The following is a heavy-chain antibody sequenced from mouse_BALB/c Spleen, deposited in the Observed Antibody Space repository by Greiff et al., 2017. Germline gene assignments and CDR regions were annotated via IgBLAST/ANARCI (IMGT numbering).Heavy chain of an antibody. CDR1: GFTFSSYA. CDR3: AKTYYRYDKESAY. CDR2: ISSGGSYT. V-gene: IGHV5-9-4*01. D-gene: IGHD2-14*01. J-gene: IGHJ3*01. Sequence: EVQVVESGGGLVKPGGSLKLSCAASGFTFSSYAMSWVRQSPEKRLEWVAEISSGGSYTYYPDTVTGRFTISRDNAKNTLYLEMSSLRSEDTAMYYCAKTYYRYDKESAYWGQGTLVTVSA.